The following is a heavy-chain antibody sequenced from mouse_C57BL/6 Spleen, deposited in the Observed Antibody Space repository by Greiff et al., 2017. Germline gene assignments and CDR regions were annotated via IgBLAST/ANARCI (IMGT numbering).Heavy chain of an antibody. CDR2: INPSSGYT. J-gene: IGHJ3*01. CDR1: GYTFTSYW. CDR3: AREGFAY. Sequence: VQVVESGAELAKPGASVKLSCKASGYTFTSYWMHWVKQRPGQGLEWIGYINPSSGYTKYNQKFKDKATLTADKSSITAYMQLSSLTYEDSAVYYCAREGFAYWGQGTLVTVSA. V-gene: IGHV1-7*01.